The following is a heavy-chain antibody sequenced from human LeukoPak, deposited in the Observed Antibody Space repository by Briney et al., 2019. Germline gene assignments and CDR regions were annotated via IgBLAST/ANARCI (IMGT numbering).Heavy chain of an antibody. D-gene: IGHD1-26*01. V-gene: IGHV3-30*02. CDR1: GFTFSLHN. J-gene: IGHJ4*02. CDR2: KRFDRNNE. Sequence: GGSLRLSCAASGFTFSLHNMHWVRQAPGKGLGWVSFKRFDRNNEDYADSVKGRFTISRDNSKNTLYLQMNSLRPEDTAIYYCAKDNSAWAFDYWGQGTLVTVSS. CDR3: AKDNSAWAFDY.